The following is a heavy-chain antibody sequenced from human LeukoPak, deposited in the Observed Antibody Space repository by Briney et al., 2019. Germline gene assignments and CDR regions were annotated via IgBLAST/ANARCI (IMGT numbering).Heavy chain of an antibody. CDR1: GHIINHYY. V-gene: IGHV4-59*07. D-gene: IGHD2-2*01. Sequence: SDTLSLICTVCGHIINHYYWMWMRQPRGKALEWIGYIYFSGNTMYNPSLTRRVTISLHTPKNQFSLKLSSMTAPDTVVYDCARRFCSSAGCHRTVNWFDPWGQGTLVTVSS. J-gene: IGHJ5*02. CDR3: ARRFCSSAGCHRTVNWFDP. CDR2: IYFSGNT.